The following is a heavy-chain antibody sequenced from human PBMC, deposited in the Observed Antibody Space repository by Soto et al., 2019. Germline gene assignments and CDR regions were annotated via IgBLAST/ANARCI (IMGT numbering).Heavy chain of an antibody. CDR1: GYTFTSYY. D-gene: IGHD3-16*01. CDR2: IIPIFGTA. Sequence: QVQLVQSGAEVKKPGASVKVSCKASGYTFTSYYMHWVRQAPGQGLEWMGGIIPIFGTANYAQKFQGRVTITADESTSTAYMELSSLRSEDTAVYYCAILGPNAFDIWGQGTMVTVSS. J-gene: IGHJ3*02. V-gene: IGHV1-69*01. CDR3: AILGPNAFDI.